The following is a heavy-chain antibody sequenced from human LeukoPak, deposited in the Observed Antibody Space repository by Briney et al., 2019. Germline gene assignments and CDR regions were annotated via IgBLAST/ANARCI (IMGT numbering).Heavy chain of an antibody. CDR1: GGSISSYW. J-gene: IGHJ4*02. CDR2: IYTTGRT. D-gene: IGHD3-16*02. Sequence: PSETLSLNCSVSGGSISSYWWSWIRQPAGKGLEFIGRIYTTGRTNYNPSLKSRVSMSVDTSKNKFSLELRSVTAADMAVYFCARAGYTISSYRFDYWGQGALVTVSS. V-gene: IGHV4-4*07. CDR3: ARAGYTISSYRFDY.